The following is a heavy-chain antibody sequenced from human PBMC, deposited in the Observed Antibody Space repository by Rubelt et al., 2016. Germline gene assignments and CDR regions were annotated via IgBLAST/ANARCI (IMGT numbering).Heavy chain of an antibody. CDR2: ISAYNDNT. CDR1: GYTFTSYG. D-gene: IGHD2-8*01. Sequence: QVQLVQSGAEVKKPGASVKVSCKASGYTFTSYGISWVRQAPGQGLEWMGWISAYNDNTDYAQKLQGRITVTTDTPKSTVYMELSSLGSDDTAMYYCASEYGVWGQGTTVTGS. J-gene: IGHJ6*02. CDR3: ASEYGV. V-gene: IGHV1-18*01.